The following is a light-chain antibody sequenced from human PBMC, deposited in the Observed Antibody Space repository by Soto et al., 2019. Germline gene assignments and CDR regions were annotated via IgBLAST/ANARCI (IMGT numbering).Light chain of an antibody. V-gene: IGKV1-5*03. CDR1: QSISSW. Sequence: DIQMTQSPSSLSASVRDRVTITCRASQSISSWLAWYQQKPGKALTLLIYKASSLESGVTSRFSGSGSGTEFTLTISSLQPEDFATYYCQQYENYPWTFGQGTKVDIK. CDR3: QQYENYPWT. CDR2: KAS. J-gene: IGKJ1*01.